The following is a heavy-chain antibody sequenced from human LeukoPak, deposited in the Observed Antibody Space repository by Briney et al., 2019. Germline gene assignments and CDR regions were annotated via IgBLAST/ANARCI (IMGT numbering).Heavy chain of an antibody. J-gene: IGHJ5*02. V-gene: IGHV3-30*18. CDR2: ISYDGSNK. Sequence: PGRSLRLSCAASGSTFSSYGMHWVRQAPGKGLEWVAVISYDGSNKYYADSVKGRFTISRDNSKNTLYLQMNSLRAEDTAVYYCAKSDWFDPWGQGTLVTVSS. CDR1: GSTFSSYG. CDR3: AKSDWFDP.